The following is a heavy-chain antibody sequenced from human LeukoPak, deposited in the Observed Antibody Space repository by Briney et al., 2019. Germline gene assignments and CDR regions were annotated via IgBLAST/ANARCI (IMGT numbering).Heavy chain of an antibody. CDR1: GYTFTSYD. V-gene: IGHV1-69*13. CDR2: IIPIFGTA. Sequence: SVKVSCKASGYTFTSYDINWVRQATGQGLEWMGGIIPIFGTANYAQKFQGRVTITADESTSTAYMELSSLRSEDTAVYYCARDEDTAYGYWGQGTLVTVSS. J-gene: IGHJ4*02. CDR3: ARDEDTAYGY. D-gene: IGHD5-18*01.